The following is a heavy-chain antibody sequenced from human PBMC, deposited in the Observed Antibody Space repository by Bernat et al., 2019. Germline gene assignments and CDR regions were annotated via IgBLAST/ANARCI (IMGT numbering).Heavy chain of an antibody. Sequence: QVQLQESGPGLVKPSETLSLTCTVSGGSVSSGSYYWSWIWQPPGKGLEWIGYISYTGSTKYKPSLESRVTISADTSKNQFSLRLSSVTAADTAVYYCARGRYYDFWSTHYVPTYFDDWGQGTLVTVSS. D-gene: IGHD3-3*01. V-gene: IGHV4-61*01. CDR3: ARGRYYDFWSTHYVPTYFDD. J-gene: IGHJ4*02. CDR1: GGSVSSGSYY. CDR2: ISYTGST.